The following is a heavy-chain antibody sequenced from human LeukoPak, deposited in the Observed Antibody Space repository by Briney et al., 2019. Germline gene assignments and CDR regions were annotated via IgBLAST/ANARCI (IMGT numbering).Heavy chain of an antibody. J-gene: IGHJ6*02. Sequence: ASVKVSCKASGYTFTGYYMHWVRQAPGQGLEWMGWINPNSGGTNYAQKFQGRVTMTRDTSISTAYMELSRLRSDDTAVYYCARTLVATGPHGYYYGMDVWGQGTTVTVSS. CDR3: ARTLVATGPHGYYYGMDV. CDR2: INPNSGGT. CDR1: GYTFTGYY. V-gene: IGHV1-2*02. D-gene: IGHD5-12*01.